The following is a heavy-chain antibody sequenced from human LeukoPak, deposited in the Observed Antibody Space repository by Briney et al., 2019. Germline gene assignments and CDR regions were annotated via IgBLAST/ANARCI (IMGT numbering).Heavy chain of an antibody. V-gene: IGHV4-61*02. CDR3: ARDVYCSSTSCSLNWFDP. CDR2: IYTSGST. CDR1: GGSISSGSYY. J-gene: IGHJ5*02. D-gene: IGHD2-2*01. Sequence: PSETLSLTCTVSGGSISSGSYYWSWIRQPAGKGLEWIGRIYTSGSTNYNPSLKSRVTISVDTSKNQFSLKLSSVTAADTAVYYCARDVYCSSTSCSLNWFDPWGQGTLVTVSS.